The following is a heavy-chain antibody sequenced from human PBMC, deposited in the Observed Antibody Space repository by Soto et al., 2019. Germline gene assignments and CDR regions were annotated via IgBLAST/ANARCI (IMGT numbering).Heavy chain of an antibody. CDR3: AKFRLSYDFWSGLQYYFYY. CDR2: ISGSGGST. D-gene: IGHD3-3*01. J-gene: IGHJ4*02. CDR1: GFTFSSYA. V-gene: IGHV3-23*01. Sequence: GGSLRLSCAASGFTFSSYAMSWVRQAPGKGLEWVSAISGSGGSTYYADSVKGRFTISRDNSKSTLHLQMNSLRAEDTAVYYCAKFRLSYDFWSGLQYYFYYWGQGTLVTVSS.